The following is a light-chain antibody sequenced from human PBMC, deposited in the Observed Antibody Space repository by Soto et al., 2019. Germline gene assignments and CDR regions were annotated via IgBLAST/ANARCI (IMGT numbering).Light chain of an antibody. J-gene: IGKJ3*01. CDR1: QSVSSY. CDR2: DAS. V-gene: IGKV3-11*01. CDR3: QQRSNWPPVT. Sequence: EIVLTQSPATLSLSPGERATLSCRASQSVSSYLAWYQQKPGQAPRLLIYDASNRATGIPARFSGSGSGTGFTLTISSREPEDFAVYYCQQRSNWPPVTFGPGTKVDIK.